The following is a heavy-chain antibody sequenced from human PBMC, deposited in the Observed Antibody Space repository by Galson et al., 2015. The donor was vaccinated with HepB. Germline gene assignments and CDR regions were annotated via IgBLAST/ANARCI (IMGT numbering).Heavy chain of an antibody. J-gene: IGHJ4*02. CDR3: ARVVRRGGAPDFDY. V-gene: IGHV1-18*01. Sequence: SVKVSCKASGYTFINYGISWVRQAPGQGLEWMGWISADNGYTNYEQKFQGRITMTTYTSTSTAYMELRSLRSDDTAVYYCARVVRRGGAPDFDYWGQGILVTVSS. D-gene: IGHD4-23*01. CDR1: GYTFINYG. CDR2: ISADNGYT.